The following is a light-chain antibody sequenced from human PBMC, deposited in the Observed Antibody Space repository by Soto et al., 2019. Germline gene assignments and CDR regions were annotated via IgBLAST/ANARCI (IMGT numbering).Light chain of an antibody. CDR2: VAS. CDR3: QQYGNSWT. J-gene: IGKJ1*01. Sequence: EIVLTQSPGTLSLSPGERATVSCRASQSVRSSYLAWSQQKLAQAPGPLIYVASSRAIGTQARSSGSGFGKDLTLPISRRELEDFEVNNGQQYGNSWTFGQGTK. V-gene: IGKV3-20*01. CDR1: QSVRSSY.